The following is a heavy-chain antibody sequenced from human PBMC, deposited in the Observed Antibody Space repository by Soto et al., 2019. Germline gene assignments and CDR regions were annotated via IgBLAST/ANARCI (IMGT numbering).Heavy chain of an antibody. Sequence: QAQLVQSGAEVKKPGSSVKVSCKASGDTFNFYTINWVRQAPGLGLEWMGRFNPILSFSNSALKFQGRVTLTADKSTSTAYMVLSSLRSEDTAIYYCATSFGSGSRAFDYWGQGALVTVSS. D-gene: IGHD3-10*01. CDR2: FNPILSFS. CDR3: ATSFGSGSRAFDY. J-gene: IGHJ4*02. CDR1: GDTFNFYT. V-gene: IGHV1-69*02.